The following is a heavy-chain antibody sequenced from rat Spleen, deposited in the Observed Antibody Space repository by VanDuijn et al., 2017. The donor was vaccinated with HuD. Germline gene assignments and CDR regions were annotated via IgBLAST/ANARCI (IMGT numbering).Heavy chain of an antibody. CDR1: GFTLSNYG. J-gene: IGHJ2*01. CDR2: ISYDGVIT. Sequence: EVQLVESGGGLVQPGRSLKLSCAASGFTLSNYGMAWVRQAPTKGLEWVATISYDGVITYYRDSVKGRFTISRGNAKSALYLQMDSLRSEDTATYYCARANYGGYNYWGQGVMVTVSS. V-gene: IGHV5-29*01. D-gene: IGHD1-11*01. CDR3: ARANYGGYNY.